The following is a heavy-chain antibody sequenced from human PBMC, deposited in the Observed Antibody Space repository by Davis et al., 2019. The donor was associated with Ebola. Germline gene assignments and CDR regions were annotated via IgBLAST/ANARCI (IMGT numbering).Heavy chain of an antibody. CDR2: TNPNSGNT. D-gene: IGHD5-12*01. V-gene: IGHV1-8*01. CDR1: GYTFTNYD. CDR3: ARGRKVARMGSWFDS. J-gene: IGHJ5*01. Sequence: AASVKVSCKASGYTFTNYDVHWVRQGTGQGLEWIGWTNPNSGNTGYGQKFQGRVTMTRNTSISTAYMELSSLTSEDTAVYYCARGRKVARMGSWFDSWGQGTLVTVSS.